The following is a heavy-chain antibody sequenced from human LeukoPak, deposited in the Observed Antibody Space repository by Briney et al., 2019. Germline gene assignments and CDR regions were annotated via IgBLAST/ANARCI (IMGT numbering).Heavy chain of an antibody. J-gene: IGHJ4*02. D-gene: IGHD3-9*01. Sequence: FIISRDNSKNTLYLQMHSLRAEDTAVYYCARDYENLTGSKTRFNYWGQGTLVTVSS. V-gene: IGHV3-30*07. CDR3: ARDYENLTGSKTRFNY.